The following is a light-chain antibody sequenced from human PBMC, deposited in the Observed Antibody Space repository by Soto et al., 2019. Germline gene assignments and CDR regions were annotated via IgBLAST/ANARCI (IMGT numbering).Light chain of an antibody. V-gene: IGKV3-15*01. CDR3: QQYNDWPPFT. Sequence: EIVMTQSPATLSVSPGERATLFCRASQNVNTNLAWYQQRPGQAPRLLIYGASTRANGIPARFSGSGSGTEFTLIISGLQSEDLAVYYCQQYNDWPPFTFGPGTKVDIK. J-gene: IGKJ3*01. CDR1: QNVNTN. CDR2: GAS.